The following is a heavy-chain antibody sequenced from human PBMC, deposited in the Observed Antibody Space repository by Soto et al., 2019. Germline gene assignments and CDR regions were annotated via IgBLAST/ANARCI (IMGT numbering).Heavy chain of an antibody. J-gene: IGHJ5*02. CDR2: IQSGGPT. V-gene: IGHV3-66*01. CDR1: GFTVSSKY. D-gene: IGHD6-13*01. Sequence: PGGSLRLSCAASGFTVSSKYMSWVRQAPGKGLEWVSLIQSGGPTYYADSVKGRFTISRDTSENTLHLQMDNLRAEDTAVYYCAKLPGIAAAGTWFDPWGQGTLVTVSS. CDR3: AKLPGIAAAGTWFDP.